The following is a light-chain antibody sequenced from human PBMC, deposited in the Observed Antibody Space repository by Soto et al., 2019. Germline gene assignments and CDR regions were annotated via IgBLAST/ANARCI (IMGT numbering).Light chain of an antibody. Sequence: EIVMTQSPATLSVSPGERATLYFRASQSVSSNLAWYQQKPGQAPRLLIYGASTRATGITARFSGSGSGTEFTLTISSLQSEDFAVYYCQQYNNWPWTFGQGTKVDIK. CDR2: GAS. V-gene: IGKV3-15*01. J-gene: IGKJ1*01. CDR3: QQYNNWPWT. CDR1: QSVSSN.